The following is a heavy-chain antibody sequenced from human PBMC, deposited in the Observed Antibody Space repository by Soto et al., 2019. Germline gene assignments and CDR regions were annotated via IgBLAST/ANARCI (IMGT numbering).Heavy chain of an antibody. Sequence: ASVKVSCKASGYTFTSYGISWVRQAPGQGLEWMGWISAYNGNTNYAQKLQGRVTMTTDTSTSTAYMELRSLRSDDTAVYYCAREEDVLRFPPANYGMDVWGQGTTVTVSS. CDR1: GYTFTSYG. V-gene: IGHV1-18*01. CDR2: ISAYNGNT. CDR3: AREEDVLRFPPANYGMDV. J-gene: IGHJ6*02. D-gene: IGHD3-3*01.